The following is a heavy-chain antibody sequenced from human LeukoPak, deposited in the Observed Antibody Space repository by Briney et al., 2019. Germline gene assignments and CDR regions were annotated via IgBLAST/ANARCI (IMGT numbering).Heavy chain of an antibody. V-gene: IGHV3-33*01. J-gene: IGHJ6*02. CDR1: GFTFSSYG. CDR2: IWYDGSNK. Sequence: PGGSPRLSCAASGFTFSSYGMHWVRQAPGKGLEWVAVIWYDGSNKYYADSVKGRFTISRDNSKNTLYLQMNSLRAEDTAVYYCAREVPIHSSSSLWSYYYGMDVWGQGTTVTVSS. D-gene: IGHD6-6*01. CDR3: AREVPIHSSSSLWSYYYGMDV.